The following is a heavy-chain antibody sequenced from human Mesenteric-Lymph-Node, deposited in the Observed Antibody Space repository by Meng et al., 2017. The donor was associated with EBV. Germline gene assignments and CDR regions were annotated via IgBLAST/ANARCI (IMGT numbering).Heavy chain of an antibody. Sequence: QGQLKQWGAGLLKPSETLSLTCAVNGESFSGHYWSWIRQPPGKGLEWIGEINHSGSTNYNPSLKSRVTLSVDTSKNHFSLKLTSVTAADTAIYYCARAFCGGDCSHFDYWGQGTLVTVSS. CDR3: ARAFCGGDCSHFDY. J-gene: IGHJ4*02. V-gene: IGHV4-34*01. CDR2: INHSGST. D-gene: IGHD2-21*01. CDR1: GESFSGHY.